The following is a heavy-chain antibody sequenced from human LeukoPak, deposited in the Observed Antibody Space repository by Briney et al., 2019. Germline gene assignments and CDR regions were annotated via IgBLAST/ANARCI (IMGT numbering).Heavy chain of an antibody. CDR3: ARTTEGGYTYGYFYYYYMDV. V-gene: IGHV4-59*01. CDR1: GGSISSYY. D-gene: IGHD5-18*01. J-gene: IGHJ6*03. CDR2: IYYSGST. Sequence: SETLSLTCTVSGGSISSYYWSWIRQPPGKGLEWIGYIYYSGSTNYNPSLKSRVTISVDTSKNQFSLKLSSVTAADTAVYYCARTTEGGYTYGYFYYYYMDVWGKGTTVTIS.